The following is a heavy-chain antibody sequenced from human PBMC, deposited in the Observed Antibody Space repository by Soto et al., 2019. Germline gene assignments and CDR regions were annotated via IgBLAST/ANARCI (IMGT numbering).Heavy chain of an antibody. CDR3: ARARDSRHLDY. D-gene: IGHD3-22*01. Sequence: SVKVSCKASGGTFSRYAIRWVRQAPGQGLEWMGGIIPILGTTDYAEKFQGRVTITADKSTSTAYMELTSLRPEDTAVYHCARARDSRHLDYWGQGTPVTVSS. J-gene: IGHJ4*02. V-gene: IGHV1-69*06. CDR1: GGTFSRYA. CDR2: IIPILGTT.